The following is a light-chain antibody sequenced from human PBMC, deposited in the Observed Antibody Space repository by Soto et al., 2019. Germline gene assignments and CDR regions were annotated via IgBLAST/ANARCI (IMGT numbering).Light chain of an antibody. Sequence: EIVLTHSPGTLSSSPWERATLSFSASQSVSSSYLAWYQQKPGQAPRLLIYGAPNRATGIPDRFSGSGSGTDFTITISRLEPEAFAVYYCQQYGSSGTFGQGTRWIS. V-gene: IGKV3-20*01. CDR3: QQYGSSGT. CDR2: GAP. J-gene: IGKJ1*01. CDR1: QSVSSSY.